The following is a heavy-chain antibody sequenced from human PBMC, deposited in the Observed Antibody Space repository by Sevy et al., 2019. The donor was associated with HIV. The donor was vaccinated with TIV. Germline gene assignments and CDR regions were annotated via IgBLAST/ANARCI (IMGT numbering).Heavy chain of an antibody. CDR1: GFSFSSYA. V-gene: IGHV3-64*02. CDR2: ISSNGGST. CDR3: AREGGGGYSYSLDY. Sequence: GGSLRLSCAASGFSFSSYALHWVRQAPGKGLEYVSAISSNGGSTYYADSVKGRFTISRDNTKNTLYLQMGSLRAEDMAVYYGAREGGGGYSYSLDYWGQGTLVTVSS. D-gene: IGHD5-18*01. J-gene: IGHJ4*02.